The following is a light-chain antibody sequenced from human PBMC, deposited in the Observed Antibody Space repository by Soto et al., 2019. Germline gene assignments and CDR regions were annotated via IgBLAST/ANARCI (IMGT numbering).Light chain of an antibody. CDR3: QQYNNSPEYT. CDR2: GAS. Sequence: ESGLTQSPGTLSLSPGERATLSCKASQSVTSSYLAWYKQKPGQAPRLLICGASSRATGIPDRFSGSGSGPDFTLTISRLEPEDFAVYFCQQYNNSPEYTFGQGTKLEIK. J-gene: IGKJ2*01. CDR1: QSVTSSY. V-gene: IGKV3-20*01.